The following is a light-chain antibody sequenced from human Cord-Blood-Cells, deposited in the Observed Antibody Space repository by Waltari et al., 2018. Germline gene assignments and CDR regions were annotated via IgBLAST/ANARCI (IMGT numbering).Light chain of an antibody. CDR3: SSYTSSSTWV. CDR1: SSDVGGYNY. J-gene: IGLJ3*02. V-gene: IGLV2-14*01. Sequence: QSALTQPASVSGSPGQSITISCTGTSSDVGGYNYVSWYQQHPGKAPKLMIYDVSNRPSGFSNRFSVSKSSNTASLTISGLQAEDEADYYCSSYTSSSTWVFGGGTKLTVL. CDR2: DVS.